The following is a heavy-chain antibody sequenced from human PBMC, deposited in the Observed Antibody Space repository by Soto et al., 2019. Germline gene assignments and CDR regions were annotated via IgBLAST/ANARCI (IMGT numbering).Heavy chain of an antibody. V-gene: IGHV1-8*01. CDR1: GYTFTSYD. CDR3: AGERSGGGGNWFDP. Sequence: QVQLVQSGAEVKKPGASVKVSCKASGYTFTSYDINWVRQATGQGLEWMGWMNPNSGNTAYAQKFQGRVTMTRNTSISPPYMGLSSLRSEDTAVYYWAGERSGGGGNWFDPWGQGTLVTVSS. CDR2: MNPNSGNT. J-gene: IGHJ5*02. D-gene: IGHD1-26*01.